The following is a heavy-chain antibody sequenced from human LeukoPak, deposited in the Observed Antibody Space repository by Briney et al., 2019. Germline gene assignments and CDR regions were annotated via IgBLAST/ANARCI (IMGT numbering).Heavy chain of an antibody. CDR1: GFTFSSYG. D-gene: IGHD2-2*02. J-gene: IGHJ4*02. CDR2: IWYDGSNK. V-gene: IGHV3-33*01. CDR3: ARSPDCSSTSCYRGIYYFDY. Sequence: PGRSLRLSCAASGFTFSSYGMPWVRQAPGKGLEWVAVIWYDGSNKYYADSVKGRFTISRDNSKNTLYLQMNSLRAEDTAVYYCARSPDCSSTSCYRGIYYFDYWGQGTLVTVSS.